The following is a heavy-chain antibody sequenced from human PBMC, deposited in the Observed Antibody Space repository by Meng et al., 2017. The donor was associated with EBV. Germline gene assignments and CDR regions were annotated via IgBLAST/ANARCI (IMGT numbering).Heavy chain of an antibody. J-gene: IGHJ5*02. CDR2: INPNSGGT. Sequence: QGRRGQAGAEVKKPGASVKVSCKASGYTFTGYYMHGGRQAPGQGLEWMGRINPNSGGTNHAQKIQGRVTMTRDTSISTAYMELSRLRSDDTAVYYCAKGADLAAAGTFWFDPWGQGTLVTSPQ. CDR3: AKGADLAAAGTFWFDP. D-gene: IGHD6-13*01. CDR1: GYTFTGYY. V-gene: IGHV1-2*06.